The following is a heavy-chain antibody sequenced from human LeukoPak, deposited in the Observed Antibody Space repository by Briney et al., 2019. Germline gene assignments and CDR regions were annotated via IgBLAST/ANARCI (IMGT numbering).Heavy chain of an antibody. V-gene: IGHV3-23*01. CDR1: GFTFSTFA. D-gene: IGHD6-6*01. J-gene: IGHJ4*02. Sequence: GGSLRLSCAASGFTFSTFAMSWVRQAPGKGLEWVSTILGGGGRHTYYAGSVKGRFTISRDDLKETVYLQMHSLRAEDTALYYCAKSSPAAPLDYWGLGTLVAVSS. CDR2: ILGGGGRHT. CDR3: AKSSPAAPLDY.